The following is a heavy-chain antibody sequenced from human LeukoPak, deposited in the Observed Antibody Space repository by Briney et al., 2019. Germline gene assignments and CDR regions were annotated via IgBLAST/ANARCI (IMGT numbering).Heavy chain of an antibody. CDR2: INHSGST. V-gene: IGHV4-34*01. Sequence: SETLSLTCAVYGGSFSGYYWSWIRQPPGKGLEWIEEINHSGSTNYNPSLKSRVTISVDTSKNQFSLKLSSVTAADTAVYYCHKYYYDSSGYYQLDYWGQGTLVTVSS. D-gene: IGHD3-22*01. CDR3: HKYYYDSSGYYQLDY. J-gene: IGHJ4*02. CDR1: GGSFSGYY.